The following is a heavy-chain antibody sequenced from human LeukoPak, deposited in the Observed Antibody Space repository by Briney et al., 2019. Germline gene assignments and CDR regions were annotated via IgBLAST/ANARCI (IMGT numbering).Heavy chain of an antibody. CDR2: IVVGSGNT. V-gene: IGHV1-58*01. D-gene: IGHD4-17*01. J-gene: IGHJ4*02. CDR1: GFTFTSSA. Sequence: GTSVKVSCKASGFTFTSSAVQWVRQARGQRLEWIGWIVVGSGNTNYAQKFQERVTITRDMSTSSAYMELSSLRSEDTAVYYCAAGGRTVTTKNFDYWGQGTLVTVSS. CDR3: AAGGRTVTTKNFDY.